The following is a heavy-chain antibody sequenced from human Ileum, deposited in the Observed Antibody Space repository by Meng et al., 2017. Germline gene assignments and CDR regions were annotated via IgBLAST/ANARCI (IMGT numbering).Heavy chain of an antibody. V-gene: IGHV3-73*02. CDR3: TRLYSAG. J-gene: IGHJ4*02. D-gene: IGHD6-13*01. Sequence: VRRVGAGGGLVQPGGSLKLSCAASGFSFSDSSMHWVRQASGKGLEWVGHIRSKANNYATAYAASVKGRFTISRDESKNTAYLQMSSLKTEDTAVYYCTRLYSAGWGQGTLVTVSS. CDR1: GFSFSDSS. CDR2: IRSKANNYAT.